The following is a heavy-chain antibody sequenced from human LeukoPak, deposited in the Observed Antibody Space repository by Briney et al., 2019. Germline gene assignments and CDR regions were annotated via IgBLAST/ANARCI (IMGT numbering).Heavy chain of an antibody. Sequence: PGGSLRLSCAASGFSFSSYGMHWVRQAPGKGLEWVAVISYEGSNEYYADSVKGRFTISRDNAKNTLYLQMNSLRAEDTAVYYCARDIWSADYWGQGTLVTVSS. V-gene: IGHV3-30*03. CDR2: ISYEGSNE. CDR3: ARDIWSADY. D-gene: IGHD2-8*02. J-gene: IGHJ4*02. CDR1: GFSFSSYG.